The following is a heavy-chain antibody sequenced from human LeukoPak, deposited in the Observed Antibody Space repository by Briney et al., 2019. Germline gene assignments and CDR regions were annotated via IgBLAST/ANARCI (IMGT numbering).Heavy chain of an antibody. CDR2: IYYGGST. D-gene: IGHD1-26*01. V-gene: IGHV4-39*01. CDR3: ARNASDSGTSYFDY. Sequence: SETLSLTCTVSGGSISSSYYYWGWIRQPPGKGLEWIGSIYYGGSTYYNPSLKSRVTISVDTSKNQFSLKLDSVTAADTAVYYCARNASDSGTSYFDYWGQGTLVTVSS. CDR1: GGSISSSYYY. J-gene: IGHJ4*02.